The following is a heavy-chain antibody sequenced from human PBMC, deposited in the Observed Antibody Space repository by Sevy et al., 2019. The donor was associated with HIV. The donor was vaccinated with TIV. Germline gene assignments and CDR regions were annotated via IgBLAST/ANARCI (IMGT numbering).Heavy chain of an antibody. D-gene: IGHD3-22*01. J-gene: IGHJ4*02. CDR1: GFTFSNAW. Sequence: GGYLRLSCAASGFTFSNAWMSCVRQAPGKGLEWVGRIKSKTDGGTTDYAAPVKGRFTISRDDSKNTLYLQMNSLKTEDTAVYDCTTDLLYYYDSSRYYPYFDYWGQGTLVTVSS. CDR3: TTDLLYYYDSSRYYPYFDY. V-gene: IGHV3-15*01. CDR2: IKSKTDGGTT.